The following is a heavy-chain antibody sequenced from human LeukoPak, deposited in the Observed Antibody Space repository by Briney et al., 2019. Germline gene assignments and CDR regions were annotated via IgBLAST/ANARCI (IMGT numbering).Heavy chain of an antibody. CDR2: LYTSGST. Sequence: SETLSLTCFVTGGSISYYYWSWIRQPAGKGLERIGRLYTSGSTDYNPSLKSRVTMSVDTSKNQFSLKLRSVTAADTAVYYCARGTVTTLFDYWGQGTLVTDSS. V-gene: IGHV4-4*07. J-gene: IGHJ4*02. D-gene: IGHD4-17*01. CDR3: ARGTVTTLFDY. CDR1: GGSISYYY.